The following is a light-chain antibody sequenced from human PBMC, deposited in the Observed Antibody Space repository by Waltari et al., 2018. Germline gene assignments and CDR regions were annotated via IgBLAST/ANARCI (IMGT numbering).Light chain of an antibody. CDR1: QTIGTS. V-gene: IGKV6-21*01. Sequence: EIVLTPSPDFQSVIPKEKVTITCRASQTIGTSLHWYQQKPHQSPKLLITYASQSFSGVHSRFSGSGSGTDFTLTINSLEAEDAATYYCHQSRSFPITFGQGTRLEIK. CDR2: YAS. J-gene: IGKJ5*01. CDR3: HQSRSFPIT.